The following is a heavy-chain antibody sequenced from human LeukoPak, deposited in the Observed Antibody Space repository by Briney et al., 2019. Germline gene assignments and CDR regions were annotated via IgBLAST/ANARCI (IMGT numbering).Heavy chain of an antibody. Sequence: ASVKVSCKASGYTFTGYYMHWVRQAPGQGLEWMGWINPNSGGTNYAQKFQGRVTMTTDTSTSTAYMELRSLRSDDTAVYYCARFLRGYSGYDYNDLDYWGQGTLVTVSS. CDR1: GYTFTGYY. V-gene: IGHV1-2*02. J-gene: IGHJ4*02. CDR3: ARFLRGYSGYDYNDLDY. D-gene: IGHD5-12*01. CDR2: INPNSGGT.